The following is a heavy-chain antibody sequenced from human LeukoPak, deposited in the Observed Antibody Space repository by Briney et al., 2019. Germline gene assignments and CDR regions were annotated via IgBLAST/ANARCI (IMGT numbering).Heavy chain of an antibody. J-gene: IGHJ4*02. CDR3: ARDSNDSSGWSEDY. CDR2: IWYDGSNK. Sequence: TGGSLRLSCAASGFTFSSYGMHWVRQAPGKGLEWVAVIWYDGSNKYYADSVMGRFTISRDNSKNTLYLQMNSLRAEDTAVYYCARDSNDSSGWSEDYWGQGTLVTVSS. D-gene: IGHD3-22*01. CDR1: GFTFSSYG. V-gene: IGHV3-33*01.